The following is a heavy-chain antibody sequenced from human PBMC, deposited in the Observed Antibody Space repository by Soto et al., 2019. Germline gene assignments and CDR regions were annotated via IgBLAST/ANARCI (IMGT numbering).Heavy chain of an antibody. CDR1: GGSFSNYY. J-gene: IGHJ6*02. CDR3: ARVALYCSSTSCYSYYYYYGMDV. V-gene: IGHV4-34*01. Sequence: QVQLQQWGAGLLKPSETLSLTCAVYGGSFSNYYWSWIRQPPGKGLEWIGEINHSGSTNYNPSLKSRVPISVDTSKNQFSLPLSSVTAADTAVYYCARVALYCSSTSCYSYYYYYGMDVWGQGTTVTVSS. D-gene: IGHD2-2*01. CDR2: INHSGST.